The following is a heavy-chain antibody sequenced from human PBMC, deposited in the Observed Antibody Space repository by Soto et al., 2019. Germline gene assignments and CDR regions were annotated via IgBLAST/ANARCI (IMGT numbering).Heavy chain of an antibody. CDR1: GCSISSYY. D-gene: IGHD1-26*01. CDR3: ARFPGPGAYYYGMDV. Sequence: SETLSLTCTVSGCSISSYYWTWIRQPPGKGLEWIGYIYYSGSTNYNPSLKSRVTISVDTSKKQFSLKLSSVTAADTAVYYCARFPGPGAYYYGMDVWGQGTTVTVSS. CDR2: IYYSGST. V-gene: IGHV4-59*01. J-gene: IGHJ6*02.